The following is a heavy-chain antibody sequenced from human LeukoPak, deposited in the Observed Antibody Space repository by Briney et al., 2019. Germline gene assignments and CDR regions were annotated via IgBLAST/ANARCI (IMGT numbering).Heavy chain of an antibody. V-gene: IGHV1-18*01. Sequence: ASVKVSCKASGYTLTSYGISWVRQAPGQGLEWMGWISAYNGNTNYAQKPQGRVTMTTDTSTSTAYMELRSLRSDDTAVYYYARDDRLSTYCGGDCYSLAAFDIWGQGTMVTVSS. CDR3: ARDDRLSTYCGGDCYSLAAFDI. J-gene: IGHJ3*02. D-gene: IGHD2-21*01. CDR1: GYTLTSYG. CDR2: ISAYNGNT.